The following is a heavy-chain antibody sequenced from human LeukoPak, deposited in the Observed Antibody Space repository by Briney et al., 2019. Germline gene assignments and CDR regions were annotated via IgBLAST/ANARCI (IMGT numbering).Heavy chain of an antibody. Sequence: QSGGSLRLSCAASGFTVSSNYMSWVRQAPGKGLEWVSVIYSGGSTYNADSVKGRFTTSRDNSKNTLYLQMNSLRAEDTAVYYCAREFRQQLGAPYDYWGQGTLVTVSS. V-gene: IGHV3-53*01. D-gene: IGHD6-13*01. CDR1: GFTVSSNY. J-gene: IGHJ4*02. CDR3: AREFRQQLGAPYDY. CDR2: IYSGGST.